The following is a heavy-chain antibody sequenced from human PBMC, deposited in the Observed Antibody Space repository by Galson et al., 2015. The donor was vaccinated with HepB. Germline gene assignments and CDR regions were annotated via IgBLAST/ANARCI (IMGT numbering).Heavy chain of an antibody. CDR3: ARGRPGKWELFDY. V-gene: IGHV3-74*01. Sequence: SLRLSCAASGFTFSSYWMHWVRQAPGKGLMWVSRINSDGSSTSYADSVKGRFTISRDNAKNTLYLQMNSLRAEDTAVYYCARGRPGKWELFDYWGQGTLVTVSS. D-gene: IGHD1-26*01. CDR2: INSDGSST. CDR1: GFTFSSYW. J-gene: IGHJ4*02.